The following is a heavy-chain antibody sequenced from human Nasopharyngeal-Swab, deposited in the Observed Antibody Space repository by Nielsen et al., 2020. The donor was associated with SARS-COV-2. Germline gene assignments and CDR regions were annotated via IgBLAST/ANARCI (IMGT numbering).Heavy chain of an antibody. CDR2: ISYDGSNK. D-gene: IGHD3-3*01. CDR3: AKDGTYYDFWSGYLKPSGIADYYYYGMDV. V-gene: IGHV3-30*18. CDR1: GFTFSSYG. Sequence: GGSLRLSCAASGFTFSSYGMHWVRQAPGKGLEWVAVISYDGSNKYYADSVKGRFTISRDNSKNTLYLQMNSLRAEDTAVYYCAKDGTYYDFWSGYLKPSGIADYYYYGMDVWGQGTTVTVAS. J-gene: IGHJ6*02.